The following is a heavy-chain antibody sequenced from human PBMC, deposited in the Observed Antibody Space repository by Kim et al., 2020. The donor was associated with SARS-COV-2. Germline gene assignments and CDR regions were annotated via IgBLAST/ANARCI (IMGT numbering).Heavy chain of an antibody. V-gene: IGHV7-4-1*02. J-gene: IGHJ3*02. Sequence: TYAQAFTGRLIFSWDTSVSTAYLQISSLKAEDTAVYYCAREIRYRGAFDIWGQGTMVTVSS. CDR3: AREIRYRGAFDI. D-gene: IGHD1-1*01.